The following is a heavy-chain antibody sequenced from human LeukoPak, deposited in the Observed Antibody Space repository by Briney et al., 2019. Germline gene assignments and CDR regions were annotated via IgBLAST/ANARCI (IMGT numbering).Heavy chain of an antibody. J-gene: IGHJ4*02. Sequence: ASVKVSCXASGGTFSSYAISWVRQGQGQGLEWMGGIITIFGRANYAQKFQSRVTITTDESTSTAYMELSSLISEDTAVYYCATGSQQPAFDYWGQGTLVTVSS. CDR2: IITIFGRA. D-gene: IGHD6-13*01. V-gene: IGHV1-69*05. CDR3: ATGSQQPAFDY. CDR1: GGTFSSYA.